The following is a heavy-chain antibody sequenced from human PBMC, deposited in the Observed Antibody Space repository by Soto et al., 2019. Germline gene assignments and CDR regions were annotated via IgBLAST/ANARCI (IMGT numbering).Heavy chain of an antibody. J-gene: IGHJ6*03. V-gene: IGHV3-7*01. D-gene: IGHD3-10*01. CDR3: ARDHGSGHYYYYYMDV. CDR2: IKQDGSEK. CDR1: GFTFSSYW. Sequence: PGGSLRLACAASGFTFSSYWMSWVRQAPGKGLEWVANIKQDGSEKYYVDSVKGRFTISRDNAKNSLYLQMNSLRAEDTAVYYCARDHGSGHYYYYYMDVWGKGTTVTVSS.